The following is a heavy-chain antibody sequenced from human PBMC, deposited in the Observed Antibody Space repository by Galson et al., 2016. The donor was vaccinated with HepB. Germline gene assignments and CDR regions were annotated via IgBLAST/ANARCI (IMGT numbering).Heavy chain of an antibody. CDR3: ARRSDLGGAFDI. Sequence: SVKVSCKASGSSLISYYMHWVRQAPGQGLEWMGRIIPILGIANYAQKFQGRVTITADKSTSTAYMEVSSLRSEDMAVYYCARRSDLGGAFDIWGQGTMVTVSS. CDR2: IIPILGIA. V-gene: IGHV1-69*02. CDR1: GSSLISYY. J-gene: IGHJ3*02.